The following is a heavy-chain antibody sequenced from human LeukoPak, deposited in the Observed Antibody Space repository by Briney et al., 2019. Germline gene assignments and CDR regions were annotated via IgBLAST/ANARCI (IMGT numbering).Heavy chain of an antibody. Sequence: PSQTLSLTCALSGDSVSSNSAAWNWIRQSPSRGLEWLGRTCYRSKWYNDYAVSVKSRMTITPDTSKNQFSLQLNSVTPEDTAVYYCARESWDIEGYNWFDPWGQGTLVTVSS. CDR2: TCYRSKWYN. D-gene: IGHD2-15*01. J-gene: IGHJ5*02. V-gene: IGHV6-1*01. CDR3: ARESWDIEGYNWFDP. CDR1: GDSVSSNSAA.